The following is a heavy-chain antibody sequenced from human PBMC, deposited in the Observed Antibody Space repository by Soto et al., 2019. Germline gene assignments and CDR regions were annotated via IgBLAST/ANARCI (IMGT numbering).Heavy chain of an antibody. CDR2: IFHVGGP. Sequence: SETLSLTGDVCGGSIHSSYWWSWVRQPPGRRLEWIGEIFHVGGPTYNRSFESRVTIAVEKAKNQLYLKLTSVTAADSAIYFCARSFDYWGPGSLVTVPS. CDR3: ARSFDY. CDR1: GGSIHSSYW. J-gene: IGHJ4*02. V-gene: IGHV4-4*02.